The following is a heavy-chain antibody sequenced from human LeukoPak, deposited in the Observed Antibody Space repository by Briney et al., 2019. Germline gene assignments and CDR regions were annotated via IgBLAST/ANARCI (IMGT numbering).Heavy chain of an antibody. Sequence: SETLSLTCTVSGGSINNYYWNWIRQPPGKGLEWIGYITGSIYFSGITKYDPSLESRVTMSVDTSKNQFSLTLSSVTAADTAVYYCARDSRDYGSGSYWDVWGQGTTVTVSS. CDR1: GGSINNYY. CDR2: ITGSIYFSGIT. V-gene: IGHV4-59*01. CDR3: ARDSRDYGSGSYWDV. D-gene: IGHD3-10*01. J-gene: IGHJ6*02.